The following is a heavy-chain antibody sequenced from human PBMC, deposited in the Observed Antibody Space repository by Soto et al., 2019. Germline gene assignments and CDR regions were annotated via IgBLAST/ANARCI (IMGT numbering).Heavy chain of an antibody. CDR3: ARSILARFDP. CDR1: GGSFSGYY. CDR2: INHSGST. J-gene: IGHJ5*02. Sequence: SETLSLTCAVYGGSFSGYYWSWIRQPPGKGLEWIGEINHSGSTNYNPSLKSRVTISVDTSKNQFSLKLSSVTAADTAVYYCARSILARFDPWGQGTLVTVSS. V-gene: IGHV4-34*01. D-gene: IGHD2-21*01.